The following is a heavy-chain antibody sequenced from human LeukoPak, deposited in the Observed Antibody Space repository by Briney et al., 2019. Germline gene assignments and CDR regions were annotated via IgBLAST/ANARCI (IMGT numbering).Heavy chain of an antibody. CDR2: IYYSGST. CDR1: GDSISSYY. CDR3: ARSITMVRGVGRNYGMDV. V-gene: IGHV4-59*01. Sequence: SETLSLTCTVSGDSISSYYWSWLRQPPGKGLEGVGHIYYSGSTNYNPSLKSRVTISVDTSKNQFSLKLSSVTAADTAVYYCARSITMVRGVGRNYGMDVWGQGTTVTVSS. J-gene: IGHJ6*02. D-gene: IGHD3-10*01.